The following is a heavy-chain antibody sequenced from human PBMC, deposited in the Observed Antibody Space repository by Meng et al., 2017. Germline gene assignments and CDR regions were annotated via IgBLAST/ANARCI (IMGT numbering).Heavy chain of an antibody. D-gene: IGHD6-25*01. Sequence: QVELVRSGAEVKNPGASVKSTCKPSGYNFPDYYIHWVRRAPGQGLEWMGRINPKSGDTHYAQKFQARVTMTGDTSISTAYMELSGLRSDDTAMYYCARDEDISAAGKLFGDYWGQGTLVTVSS. V-gene: IGHV1-2*06. CDR1: GYNFPDYY. CDR3: ARDEDISAAGKLFGDY. CDR2: INPKSGDT. J-gene: IGHJ4*02.